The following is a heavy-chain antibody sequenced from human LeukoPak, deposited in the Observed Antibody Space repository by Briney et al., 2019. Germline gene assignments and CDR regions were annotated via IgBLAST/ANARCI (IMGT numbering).Heavy chain of an antibody. D-gene: IGHD5-18*01. J-gene: IGHJ3*02. CDR1: RFTFNSFA. CDR2: ISYDGSNG. Sequence: GGSLRLSCAASRFTFNSFAVHWVRQAPGKGLEWVAVISYDGSNGDYADSVKGRFTISRDNSRNTLYLQMNSLRTEDTAIYYCAKNRGYSYDVGDPFDIWGQGTMVTVSS. V-gene: IGHV3-30*01. CDR3: AKNRGYSYDVGDPFDI.